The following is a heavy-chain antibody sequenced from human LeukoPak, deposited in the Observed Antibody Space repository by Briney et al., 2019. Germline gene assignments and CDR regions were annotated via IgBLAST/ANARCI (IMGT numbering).Heavy chain of an antibody. D-gene: IGHD4-17*01. Sequence: APVKVSCKASGYTFTGYYMHWVRQAPGQGLEWMGRINPNSGGTNYAQKFQGRVTMTRDTSISTAYMELSRLRSDDTAVYYCARVDRAYGDYVGYWGQGTLVTVSS. V-gene: IGHV1-2*06. CDR3: ARVDRAYGDYVGY. J-gene: IGHJ4*02. CDR2: INPNSGGT. CDR1: GYTFTGYY.